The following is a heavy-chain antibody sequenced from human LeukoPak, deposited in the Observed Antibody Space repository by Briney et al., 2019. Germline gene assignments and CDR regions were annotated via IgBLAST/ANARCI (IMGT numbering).Heavy chain of an antibody. CDR1: GLSFNTYC. CDR2: INNTGSEK. CDR3: GRGPGYRSDY. V-gene: IGHV3-7*05. Sequence: GGSLRLSCAASGLSFNTYCMTWVRQAPGKGLEWVANINNTGSEKNYVGSVKGRFTISRDSAKKSLYLQMNSLRAEDTAVCYCGRGPGYRSDYWGQGTLVTVSS. J-gene: IGHJ4*02. D-gene: IGHD5-12*01.